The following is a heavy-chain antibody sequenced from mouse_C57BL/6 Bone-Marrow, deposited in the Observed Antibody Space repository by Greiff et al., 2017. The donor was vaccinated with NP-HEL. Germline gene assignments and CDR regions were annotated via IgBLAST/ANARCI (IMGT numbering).Heavy chain of an antibody. CDR1: GYTFTDYE. CDR2: IDPETGGT. J-gene: IGHJ3*01. CDR3: TRREGIRGFAY. V-gene: IGHV1-15*01. D-gene: IGHD1-1*01. Sequence: VQLQQSGAELVRPGASVTLSCKASGYTFTDYEMHWVKQTPVHGLEWIGAIDPETGGTAYNQKFKGKAILTADKSSSTAYMELRSLTSEDSAVYYCTRREGIRGFAYWGQGTLVTVSA.